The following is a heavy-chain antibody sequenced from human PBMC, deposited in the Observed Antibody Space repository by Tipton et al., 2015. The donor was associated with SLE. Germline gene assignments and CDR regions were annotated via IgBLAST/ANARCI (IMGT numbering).Heavy chain of an antibody. J-gene: IGHJ3*02. CDR2: IYHSGST. D-gene: IGHD3-3*01. Sequence: LRLSCTVSGYSISSGYYWGWIRQPPGKGLEWIGSIYHSGSTYYNPSLKSRVTISVATSKNQFSLKLSSVTAADTAVYYCARGRLLRSVAFDIWGQGTMVTVSS. CDR1: GYSISSGYY. CDR3: ARGRLLRSVAFDI. V-gene: IGHV4-38-2*02.